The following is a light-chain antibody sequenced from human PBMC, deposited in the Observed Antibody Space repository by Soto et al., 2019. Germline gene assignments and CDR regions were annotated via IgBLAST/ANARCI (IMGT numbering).Light chain of an antibody. CDR3: CSYAGSSTLYVV. J-gene: IGLJ2*01. CDR1: SSDVGSYDL. Sequence: QSVLTQPASVSGSPGQSITISCTGTSSDVGSYDLVSWYQQHPGKAPKLMIYEVNKRPSGLSNRFSGSKSGNTASLTISGLQAEDEADYYCCSYAGSSTLYVVFGGGTKVTVL. CDR2: EVN. V-gene: IGLV2-23*02.